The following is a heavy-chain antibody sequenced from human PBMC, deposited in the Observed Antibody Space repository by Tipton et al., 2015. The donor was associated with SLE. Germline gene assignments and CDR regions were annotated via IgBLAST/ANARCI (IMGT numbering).Heavy chain of an antibody. Sequence: TLSLTCTVSGASITSSNYYWGWIRQSPGKGLDWIGALFYSGGTYYSPSLKSRGTISVDTSKNQLSLKLSSVTAADTGVYYCARGITGDLWGRGTLVTVSS. CDR1: GASITSSNYY. V-gene: IGHV4-39*07. D-gene: IGHD3-10*01. CDR2: LFYSGGT. J-gene: IGHJ2*01. CDR3: ARGITGDL.